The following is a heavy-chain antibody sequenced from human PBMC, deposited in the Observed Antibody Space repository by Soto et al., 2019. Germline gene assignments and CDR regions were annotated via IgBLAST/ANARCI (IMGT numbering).Heavy chain of an antibody. CDR2: IYHSGST. D-gene: IGHD3-16*01. CDR3: ATRFDGLGSYGY. Sequence: QVQLQESGPRLVKPSGTLSLTCAVSGGSISSSNWWTWVRQPPGKGLEWIGEIYHSGSTNYIPSLKSRVTISVDKSKNQFSLKLTSVTAADTAVYYCATRFDGLGSYGYWGQGTLVTVSS. V-gene: IGHV4-4*02. J-gene: IGHJ4*02. CDR1: GGSISSSNW.